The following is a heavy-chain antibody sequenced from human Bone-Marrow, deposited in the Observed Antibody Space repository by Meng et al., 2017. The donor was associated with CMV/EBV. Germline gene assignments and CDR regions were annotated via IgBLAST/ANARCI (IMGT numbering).Heavy chain of an antibody. V-gene: IGHV3-74*01. D-gene: IGHD2-8*01. CDR1: GFTFSGYE. CDR2: INSDGSDT. Sequence: GGSLRLSCAASGFTFSGYEMNWVRQAPGKGLVWVSRINSDGSDTAYAGSVKGRFTISRDNAKNSLYLQMNSLRAEDTAVYYCARDPCPSGVCYLDSWGQGTLVTVSS. CDR3: ARDPCPSGVCYLDS. J-gene: IGHJ4*02.